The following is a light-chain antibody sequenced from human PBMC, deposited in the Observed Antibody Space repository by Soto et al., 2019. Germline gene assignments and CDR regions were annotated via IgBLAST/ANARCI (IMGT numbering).Light chain of an antibody. CDR3: QQYGSSRT. J-gene: IGKJ1*01. V-gene: IGKV3-20*01. CDR1: QSVSSSY. Sequence: EIVLTQSPGTLSLSPGERATLSCMASQSVSSSYLAWYQQKPGQAPRLLIYGASSRATVIPDRFSGSGSGTDFTLTISRLEPEDFAVYYCQQYGSSRTFGPGTKVEIK. CDR2: GAS.